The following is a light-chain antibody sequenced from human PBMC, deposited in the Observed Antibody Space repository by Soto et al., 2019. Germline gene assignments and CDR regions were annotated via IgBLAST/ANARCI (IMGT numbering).Light chain of an antibody. Sequence: EVVRTQSPATLSVSPGERATLSCRASQSVYSNLAWYQEKPGQAPRLLIYGASTRATGIAARFSGSGSGTDFTLTISSLQSEDFAVYYCQQYNNWPITFGQGTRLEIK. J-gene: IGKJ5*01. V-gene: IGKV3-15*01. CDR3: QQYNNWPIT. CDR1: QSVYSN. CDR2: GAS.